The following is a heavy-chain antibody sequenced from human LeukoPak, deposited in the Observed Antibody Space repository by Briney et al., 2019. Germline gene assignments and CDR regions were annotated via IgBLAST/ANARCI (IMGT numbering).Heavy chain of an antibody. CDR3: ASSNYYNSSGYYASYYFDY. CDR1: GFTFSIYS. V-gene: IGHV3-23*01. D-gene: IGHD3-22*01. CDR2: IPCSGSRT. J-gene: IGHJ4*02. Sequence: GRSLRLSCAASGFTFSIYSMSWVSQAPRKGLEWVSGIPCSGSRTYYADAVKGQYTIARDNAKTSLYLHMNSLRAEDTAVYDCASSNYYNSSGYYASYYFDYWGQGTLVTVSS.